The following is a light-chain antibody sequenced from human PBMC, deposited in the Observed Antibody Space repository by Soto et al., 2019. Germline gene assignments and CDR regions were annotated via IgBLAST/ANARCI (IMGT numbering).Light chain of an antibody. CDR1: QSVSSS. V-gene: IGKV3-11*01. CDR2: DAS. Sequence: EIVLTQSPATLSLSPGERATLSCRASQSVSSSLAWYQQKPGQAPRLLIYDASNRATGIPARFSGSGSGTDFTLTISSLEPEDFAVYYCQHRSKWPPPITFGPGTKVDIK. J-gene: IGKJ3*01. CDR3: QHRSKWPPPIT.